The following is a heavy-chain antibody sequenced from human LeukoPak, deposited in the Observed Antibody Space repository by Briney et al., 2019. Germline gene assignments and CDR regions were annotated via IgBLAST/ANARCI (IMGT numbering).Heavy chain of an antibody. CDR1: GGSFIGYY. V-gene: IGHV4-34*01. Sequence: PSETLSLTCAVYGGSFIGYYWSWIRQPPGKGLEWIGTIYHSGSTFYNPSLKGRVTISLDTSKNQFSLKLRSVTAADTAIYYCARGFWSRYFDYWGQGTLVTVSS. CDR3: ARGFWSRYFDY. D-gene: IGHD2-8*02. J-gene: IGHJ4*02. CDR2: IYHSGST.